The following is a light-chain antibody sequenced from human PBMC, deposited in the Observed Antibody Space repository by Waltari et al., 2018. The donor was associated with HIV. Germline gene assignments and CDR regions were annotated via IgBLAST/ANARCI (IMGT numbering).Light chain of an antibody. J-gene: IGKJ5*01. CDR1: QSVHSY. CDR2: DAS. Sequence: EIVLTQSPATLSLSPGETATLSCRTSQSVHSYLTWYQQKPGEAPRLLIYDASTRAPGIPARFSGSGSPTDFTLTISGLEPEDIGVYYGQQRNMWPPGGPTFGQGTQLEMK. V-gene: IGKV3-11*01. CDR3: QQRNMWPPGGPT.